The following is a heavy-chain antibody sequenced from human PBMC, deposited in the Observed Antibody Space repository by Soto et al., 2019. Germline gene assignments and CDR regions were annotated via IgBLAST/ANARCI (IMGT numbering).Heavy chain of an antibody. V-gene: IGHV1-18*01. CDR3: AREAPRPYYYYGMDV. Sequence: QVQLVQSGAEVKKPGASVKVSCKSSGYTFSMSGISWVRQAPGQGLEWMGWISGYNGNTNYKQKFQDRVTMTTDTSTNTAYMELRSLRSEDTAVYYCAREAPRPYYYYGMDVWGQGTTVTVSS. CDR2: ISGYNGNT. J-gene: IGHJ6*02. CDR1: GYTFSMSG.